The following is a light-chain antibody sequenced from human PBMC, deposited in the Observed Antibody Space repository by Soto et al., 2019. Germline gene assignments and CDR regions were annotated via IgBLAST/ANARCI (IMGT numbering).Light chain of an antibody. J-gene: IGLJ3*02. Sequence: QSALTQPPPASGSPGQSVTISCTGTSSDVGGYNFVSWYQQHPGKVPKPVIFEVSKRPSGVPDRFSGSKSGNTAFLTVSGLQAEDEAAYYCSSFGGGNKVLFGGGTKVTVL. CDR2: EVS. CDR1: SSDVGGYNF. CDR3: SSFGGGNKVL. V-gene: IGLV2-8*01.